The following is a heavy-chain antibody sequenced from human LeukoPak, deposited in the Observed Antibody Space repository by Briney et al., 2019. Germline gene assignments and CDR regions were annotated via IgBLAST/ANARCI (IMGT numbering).Heavy chain of an antibody. V-gene: IGHV4-34*01. CDR3: ARAPYYDRYYYYGMDV. D-gene: IGHD3-22*01. CDR2: INHSGST. J-gene: IGHJ6*02. CDR1: GGSFSGYY. Sequence: SETLSLTCAVYGGSFSGYYWSWIRQPPGKGLEWIGEINHSGSTNYNPSLKSRVTISVDTSKNQFSLKLSSVTAADTAVYYCARAPYYDRYYYYGMDVWGQGTTVTVSS.